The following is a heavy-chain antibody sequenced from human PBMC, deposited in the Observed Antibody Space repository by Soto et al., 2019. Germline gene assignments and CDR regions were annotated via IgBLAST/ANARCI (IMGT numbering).Heavy chain of an antibody. V-gene: IGHV1-2*04. D-gene: IGHD6-13*01. J-gene: IGHJ6*02. CDR3: ARDGSSSWYYYYYGMDV. Sequence: GASVKVSCKASGYTFTGYYMHWVRQAPGQGLEWMGWINPNSGGTNYAQKFQGWVTMARDTSISTAYMELSRLRSDDTAVYYCARDGSSSWYYYYYGMDVWGQGTTVTVS. CDR1: GYTFTGYY. CDR2: INPNSGGT.